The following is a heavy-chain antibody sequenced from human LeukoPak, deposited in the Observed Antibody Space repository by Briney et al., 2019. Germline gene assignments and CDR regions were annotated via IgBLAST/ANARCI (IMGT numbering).Heavy chain of an antibody. D-gene: IGHD2-21*01. CDR2: TYYRSKWYN. V-gene: IGHV6-1*01. CDR1: GDSVSSKSGA. CDR3: ARDLFSSEMMWFDY. J-gene: IGHJ4*02. Sequence: SQTLSLTCAISGDSVSSKSGAWNWIRQSPSRGLEWLGRTYYRSKWYNDYAVSVKSRIIINPDTSKNQFSLQLNSVTPEDTAVYYCARDLFSSEMMWFDYWGRGTLVTVSS.